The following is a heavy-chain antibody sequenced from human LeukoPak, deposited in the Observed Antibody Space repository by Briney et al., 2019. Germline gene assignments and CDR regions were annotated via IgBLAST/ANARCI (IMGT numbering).Heavy chain of an antibody. J-gene: IGHJ4*02. CDR3: ARDPYNWNYGGSDY. CDR1: GYTFTSYG. CDR2: ISAYNGNT. V-gene: IGHV1-18*01. D-gene: IGHD1-7*01. Sequence: ASVKVSCKASGYTFTSYGISWVRQAPGRGLECMGWISAYNGNTNYAQKLQGRVTMTTDTSTSTAYMELRSLRSDDTAVYYCARDPYNWNYGGSDYWGQGTLVTVSS.